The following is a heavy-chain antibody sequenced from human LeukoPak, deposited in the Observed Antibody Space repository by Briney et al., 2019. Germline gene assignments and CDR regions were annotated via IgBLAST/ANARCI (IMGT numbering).Heavy chain of an antibody. CDR2: ISYDGSNK. CDR3: AKSHYDSSGYYQDFDY. D-gene: IGHD3-22*01. J-gene: IGHJ4*02. CDR1: GFTFSNYA. V-gene: IGHV3-30*18. Sequence: PGGSLRLSCAASGFTFSNYAMSWVRQAPGKGLEWVAVISYDGSNKYYADSVKGRFTISRDNSKNTLYLQMNSLRAEDTAVYYCAKSHYDSSGYYQDFDYWGQGTLVTVSS.